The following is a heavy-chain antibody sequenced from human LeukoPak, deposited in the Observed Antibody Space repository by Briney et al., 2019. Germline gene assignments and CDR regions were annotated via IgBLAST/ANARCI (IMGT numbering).Heavy chain of an antibody. J-gene: IGHJ5*02. CDR2: IIPILGIA. D-gene: IGHD6-19*01. CDR3: ARSFNAPSSGWYIGSGTGQNWFDP. V-gene: IGHV1-69*04. Sequence: ASVKVSCKASGGTFSSYAISWVRQAPGQGLEWMGRIIPILGIANYAQKFQGRVTITADKSTSTAYMELSSLRSEDTAVYYCARSFNAPSSGWYIGSGTGQNWFDPWGQGTLVTVSS. CDR1: GGTFSSYA.